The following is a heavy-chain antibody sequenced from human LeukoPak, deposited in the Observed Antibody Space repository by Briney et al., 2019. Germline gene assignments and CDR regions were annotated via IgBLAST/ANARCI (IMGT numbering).Heavy chain of an antibody. CDR2: INGDGSTT. D-gene: IGHD3-10*01. CDR1: GFTFSTYW. V-gene: IGHV3-74*03. Sequence: GGSLRLSCTASGFTFSTYWIIWVRQSPGKGLVWVALINGDGSTTTHADSVKGRFTISRDNAKNTAYLQMNSLRDEDTAVYYCARDYAGSPDYWGQGTLVTVSA. CDR3: ARDYAGSPDY. J-gene: IGHJ4*02.